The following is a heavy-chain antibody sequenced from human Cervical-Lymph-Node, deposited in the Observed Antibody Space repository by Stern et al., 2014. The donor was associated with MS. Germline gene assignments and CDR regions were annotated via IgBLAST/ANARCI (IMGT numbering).Heavy chain of an antibody. D-gene: IGHD1-1*01. V-gene: IGHV4-34*01. CDR1: GASFTDNY. Sequence: QVQLQQWGTGLLRPSETLSLTCAVHGASFTDNYWSWIRQTPGKGLEWIGEINHSGKTHHNPSLMSRVTLSVATSKTQFSLKLNSVTAADTAVYYCARERKVERSARVFVSFDVWGQGTLLTVSS. CDR3: ARERKVERSARVFVSFDV. CDR2: INHSGKT. J-gene: IGHJ3*01.